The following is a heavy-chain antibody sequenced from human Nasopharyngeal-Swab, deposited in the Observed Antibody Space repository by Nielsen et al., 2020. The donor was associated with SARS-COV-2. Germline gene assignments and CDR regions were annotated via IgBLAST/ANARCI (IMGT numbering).Heavy chain of an antibody. V-gene: IGHV3-21*01. D-gene: IGHD3-10*01. CDR3: ARGLGEVADY. Sequence: GESLKISCAASGFTFSTYTMHWVRQAPGKGLEWVSSITSTSSNMYYADSLKGRFSISRDNAKNSLFLQMNSLRAEDTAVYYCARGLGEVADYWGQGALVTVSS. CDR1: GFTFSTYT. CDR2: ITSTSSNM. J-gene: IGHJ4*02.